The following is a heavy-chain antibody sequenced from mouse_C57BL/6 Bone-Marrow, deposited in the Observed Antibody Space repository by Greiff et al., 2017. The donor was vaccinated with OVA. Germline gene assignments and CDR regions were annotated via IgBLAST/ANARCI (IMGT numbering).Heavy chain of an antibody. CDR1: GYTFTSYW. V-gene: IGHV1-50*01. CDR3: AIWDFAY. D-gene: IGHD4-1*01. Sequence: VQLQQPGAELVKPGASVRLSCKASGYTFTSYWMQWVKERPGQGLEWIGEIDPSDSYINYNQKFKGKATLTVDTSSSTAYMQLSSLRSEDSAVYYCAIWDFAYWGQGTLVTVSA. CDR2: IDPSDSYI. J-gene: IGHJ3*01.